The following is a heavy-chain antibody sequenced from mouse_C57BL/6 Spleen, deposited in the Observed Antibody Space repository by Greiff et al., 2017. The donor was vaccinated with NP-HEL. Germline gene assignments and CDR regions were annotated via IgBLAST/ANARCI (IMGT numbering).Heavy chain of an antibody. CDR2: IHPNSGST. CDR1: GYTFTSYW. CDR3: ARSSYWYFDV. J-gene: IGHJ1*03. V-gene: IGHV1-64*01. D-gene: IGHD1-1*01. Sequence: QVQLQQPGAELVKPGASVKLSCKASGYTFTSYWMHWVKQRPGQGLEWIGMIHPNSGSTNYNEKFKSKATLAVDKSSSTAYMQLSSPTSEDSAVYYCARSSYWYFDVWGTGTTVTVSS.